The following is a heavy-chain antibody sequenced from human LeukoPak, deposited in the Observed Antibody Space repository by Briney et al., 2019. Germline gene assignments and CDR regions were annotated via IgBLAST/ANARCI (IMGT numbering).Heavy chain of an antibody. V-gene: IGHV4-38-2*01. CDR3: ARLSVYHYSGSYLIRGWFDP. D-gene: IGHD3-10*01. Sequence: SETLSLTCAVSGYSISSGYYWGWIRQPPGKGLEWFGSIYHSGSTYYNPSLKSRVTISVDTAKNQFSLKMRSVTAADTAVYYCARLSVYHYSGSYLIRGWFDPWGQGTLVTVSS. CDR1: GYSISSGYY. J-gene: IGHJ5*02. CDR2: IYHSGST.